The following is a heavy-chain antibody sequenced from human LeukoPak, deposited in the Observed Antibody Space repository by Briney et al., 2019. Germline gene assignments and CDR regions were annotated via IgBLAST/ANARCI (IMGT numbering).Heavy chain of an antibody. Sequence: KGLEWIGRVYYSGSTFYNPSLKSRDTISVDTSKTQFSLRLSSVTAADTAVYYCARHGSTDYFDYWGQGTLVTVSS. CDR2: VYYSGST. CDR3: ARHGSTDYFDY. V-gene: IGHV4-39*01. J-gene: IGHJ4*02. D-gene: IGHD2-2*03.